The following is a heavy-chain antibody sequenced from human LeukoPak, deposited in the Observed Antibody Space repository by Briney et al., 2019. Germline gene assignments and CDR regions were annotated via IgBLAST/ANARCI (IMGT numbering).Heavy chain of an antibody. V-gene: IGHV3-7*03. D-gene: IGHD3-9*01. CDR1: GFTFSSYW. J-gene: IGHJ4*02. Sequence: GGSLRLSCAASGFTFSSYWMSSVRQAPGKGLEWVANIKQDGSEKYYVDSVKGRFTISRDNAKNSLYLQMNSLRAEDTAVYYCARQNYDILTGYPYYFDYWGQGTLVTVSS. CDR2: IKQDGSEK. CDR3: ARQNYDILTGYPYYFDY.